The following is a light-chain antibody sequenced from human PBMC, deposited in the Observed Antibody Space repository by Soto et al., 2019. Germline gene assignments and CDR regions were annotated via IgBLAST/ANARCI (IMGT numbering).Light chain of an antibody. CDR1: QSVSSRY. V-gene: IGKV3-20*01. CDR3: QQYGSSQGFT. CDR2: GAS. Sequence: EIVLTQSPGTLSLSPGERATLSCRTSQSVSSRYLAWYQQRPGQAPRLLIYGASSRATGIPDRFSGSGSGTDFTLTISRLEPEDFAVYYCQQYGSSQGFTFGPGTKVDIK. J-gene: IGKJ3*01.